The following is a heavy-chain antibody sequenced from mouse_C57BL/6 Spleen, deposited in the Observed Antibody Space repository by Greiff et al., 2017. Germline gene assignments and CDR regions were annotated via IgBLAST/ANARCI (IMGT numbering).Heavy chain of an antibody. D-gene: IGHD1-2*01. V-gene: IGHV7-3*01. CDR2: IRHKANGYTT. J-gene: IGHJ2*01. CDR1: GFTFTDYY. CDR3: ARYGNGCFDY. Sequence: DVHLVESGGGLVQPGGSLSLSCAASGFTFTDYYMSWVRQPPGTALEWLGFIRHKANGYTTEYSASVKGRFTISRDNSQSILYLQMNALRAEDSTTYYCARYGNGCFDYWGQGTTLTVSS.